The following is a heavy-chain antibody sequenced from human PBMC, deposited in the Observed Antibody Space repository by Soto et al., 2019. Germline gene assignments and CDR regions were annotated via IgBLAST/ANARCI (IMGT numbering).Heavy chain of an antibody. Sequence: EVQLLESGGGLVQPGGSLRLSCAASGFTFSSYAMSWVRQAPGKGLEWVSAISGSGGSTYYADSVKGRFTISRDNSKNTRYLQMKSLRAEDTAVYYCAKGGGGPGIAAAAPGSFDYWGQGTLVTVSS. CDR1: GFTFSSYA. CDR3: AKGGGGPGIAAAAPGSFDY. D-gene: IGHD6-13*01. J-gene: IGHJ4*02. V-gene: IGHV3-23*01. CDR2: ISGSGGST.